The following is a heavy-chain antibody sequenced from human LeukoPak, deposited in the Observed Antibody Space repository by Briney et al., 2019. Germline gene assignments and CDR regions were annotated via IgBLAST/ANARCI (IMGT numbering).Heavy chain of an antibody. CDR3: ARWNYDSGSWVLDY. Sequence: GGSLRLSCAASGFTFSIYSVNWVRRAPGKGLEWVAKIKQDGGEKHYVDSVKGRFTISRDNAKNSLYLQMNSLRVEDTAMYYCARWNYDSGSWVLDYWGQGTLVTVSS. CDR2: IKQDGGEK. CDR1: GFTFSIYS. J-gene: IGHJ4*02. D-gene: IGHD3-10*01. V-gene: IGHV3-7*05.